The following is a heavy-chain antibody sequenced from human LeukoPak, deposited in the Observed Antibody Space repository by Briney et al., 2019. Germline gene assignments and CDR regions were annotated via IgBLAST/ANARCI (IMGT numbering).Heavy chain of an antibody. Sequence: PGGSLRLSCAASGFTFSSYAMSWVRQAPGKGLEWVSVIYSSGSTYYADSVKGRFTISRDNSKNTLYLQMNNLRAEDTAMYYCASPTSGQSFDIWGQGTMVTVSS. CDR2: IYSSGST. J-gene: IGHJ3*02. CDR3: ASPTSGQSFDI. CDR1: GFTFSSYA. V-gene: IGHV3-23*05. D-gene: IGHD6-19*01.